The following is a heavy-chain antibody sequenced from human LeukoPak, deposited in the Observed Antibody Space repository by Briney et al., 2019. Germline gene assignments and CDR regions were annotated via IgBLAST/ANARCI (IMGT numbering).Heavy chain of an antibody. D-gene: IGHD1-26*01. CDR2: ISSSGSTI. CDR1: EFTFSTYW. Sequence: TGGSLRLSCAASEFTFSTYWMSWVRQAPGKGLEWVSYISSSGSTIYYADSVKGRFTTSRDNAKNSLYLQMNSLRVEDTALYYCARVLGGNYYEFDYWGQGTLVTVSS. J-gene: IGHJ4*02. V-gene: IGHV3-48*04. CDR3: ARVLGGNYYEFDY.